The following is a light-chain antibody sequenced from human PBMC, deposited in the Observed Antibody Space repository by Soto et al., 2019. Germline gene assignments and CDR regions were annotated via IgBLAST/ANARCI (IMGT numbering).Light chain of an antibody. J-gene: IGKJ1*01. CDR2: SVF. CDR1: QSASSQY. CDR3: QDFAYPPWT. V-gene: IGKV3-20*01. Sequence: VLTQSPDTLSLSPGERATLSCRASQSASSQYLSWYQQRPGQTPRLLIYSVFIRASGIPDRFTGRGSGADFTLTISRLQPEDFAVYYCQDFAYPPWTFGQGTKVEI.